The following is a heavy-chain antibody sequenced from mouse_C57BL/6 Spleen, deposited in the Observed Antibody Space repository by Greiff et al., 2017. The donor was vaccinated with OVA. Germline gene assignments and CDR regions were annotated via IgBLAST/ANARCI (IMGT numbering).Heavy chain of an antibody. CDR1: GYTFTGYW. CDR3: ARSTPVVANNWYFDV. J-gene: IGHJ1*03. CDR2: ILPGSGST. Sequence: QVQLQQSGAELMKPGASVKLSCKATGYTFTGYWIEWVKQRPGHGLEWIGEILPGSGSTNYNEKFKGKATFTADTSSNPAYMQLSSLTTEDSAIYYCARSTPVVANNWYFDVWGTGTTVTVSS. V-gene: IGHV1-9*01. D-gene: IGHD1-1*01.